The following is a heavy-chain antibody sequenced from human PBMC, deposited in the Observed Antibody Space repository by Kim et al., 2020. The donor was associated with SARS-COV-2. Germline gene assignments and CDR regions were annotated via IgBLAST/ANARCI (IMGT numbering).Heavy chain of an antibody. CDR3: AREGGATSQNNFDY. J-gene: IGHJ4*02. CDR1: GGTFSSYA. Sequence: SVKVSCKASGGTFSSYAISWVRQAPGQGLEWMGGIIPIFGTANYAQKFQGRVTITADESTSTAYMELSSLRSEDTAVYYCAREGGATSQNNFDYWGQGTLVTVSS. D-gene: IGHD1-26*01. V-gene: IGHV1-69*13. CDR2: IIPIFGTA.